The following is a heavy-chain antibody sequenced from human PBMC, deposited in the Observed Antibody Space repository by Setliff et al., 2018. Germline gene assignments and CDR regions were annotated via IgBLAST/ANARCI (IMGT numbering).Heavy chain of an antibody. D-gene: IGHD6-6*01. V-gene: IGHV1-69*06. Sequence: SVKVSCKASGGIFNSFSITWVRRAPGQGLEWMGRIIPLFETTNYVEKFQGRVTITADKSTSTAYMELSRLTSEDTAVYYCALEYSNSSPTVYYYMDVWGKGTTVTVSS. CDR2: IIPLFETT. CDR3: ALEYSNSSPTVYYYMDV. J-gene: IGHJ6*03. CDR1: GGIFNSFS.